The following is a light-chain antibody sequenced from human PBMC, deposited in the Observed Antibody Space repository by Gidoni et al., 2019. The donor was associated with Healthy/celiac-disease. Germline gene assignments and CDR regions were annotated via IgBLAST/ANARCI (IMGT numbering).Light chain of an antibody. CDR3: QQYYSTPQT. Sequence: DIVMPQSPDSLAVSLGERATINCKSSQSVLYSSNNKNYLAWYQQKPGQPPKLLIYWASTRESGVPDRFSGSGSGTDVTLTISSLQAEDVAVYYCQQYYSTPQTFGQGTKLEIK. CDR2: WAS. V-gene: IGKV4-1*01. CDR1: QSVLYSSNNKNY. J-gene: IGKJ2*01.